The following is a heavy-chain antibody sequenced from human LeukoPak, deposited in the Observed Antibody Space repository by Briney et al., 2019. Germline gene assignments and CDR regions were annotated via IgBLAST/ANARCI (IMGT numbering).Heavy chain of an antibody. CDR2: ISGSGGST. CDR3: AKVSSYDILTGYSPLIDY. V-gene: IGHV3-23*01. Sequence: GSLRLSCAASGFTFSSYAMSWVRQAPGKGLEWVSAISGSGGSTYYADSVKGRFTISRDNSKNTLYLQMNSLRAEDTAVYYCAKVSSYDILTGYSPLIDYWGQGTLVTVSS. CDR1: GFTFSSYA. D-gene: IGHD3-9*01. J-gene: IGHJ4*02.